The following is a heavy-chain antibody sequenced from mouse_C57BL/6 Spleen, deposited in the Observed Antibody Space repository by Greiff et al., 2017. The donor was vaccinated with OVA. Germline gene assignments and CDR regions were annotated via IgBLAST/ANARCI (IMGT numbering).Heavy chain of an antibody. CDR2: IDPSDSYT. V-gene: IGHV1-50*01. D-gene: IGHD2-4*01. CDR1: GYTFTSYW. Sequence: VQLQQPGAELVKPGASVKLSCKASGYTFTSYWMQWVKQRPGQGLEWIGEIDPSDSYTNYNQKFKGKATLTVDTSSSTAYMQLSSLTSEDSAVYYCARRRLYEYDGYYFDYWGQGTTLTVSS. CDR3: ARRRLYEYDGYYFDY. J-gene: IGHJ2*01.